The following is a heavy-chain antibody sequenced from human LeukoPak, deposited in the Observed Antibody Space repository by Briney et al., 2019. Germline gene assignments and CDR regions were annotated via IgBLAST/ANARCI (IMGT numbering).Heavy chain of an antibody. Sequence: GGSLRLSCAASGFIFSDYYVTWLRQAPGKGLEWISYISETGTTIHYAASVKGRFTVSRDNTKNSLYLQMNSLKAEDTAVYYCATSRVFDYWGQGALVIVSS. V-gene: IGHV3-11*04. J-gene: IGHJ4*02. CDR2: ISETGTTI. CDR1: GFIFSDYY. CDR3: ATSRVFDY.